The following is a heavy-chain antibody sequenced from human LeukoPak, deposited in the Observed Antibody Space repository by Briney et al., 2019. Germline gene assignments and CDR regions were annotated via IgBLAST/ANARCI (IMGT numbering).Heavy chain of an antibody. CDR1: GFTFSSYA. CDR3: ARGGGLDV. CDR2: INHNGNVN. D-gene: IGHD3-16*01. V-gene: IGHV3-7*03. J-gene: IGHJ6*02. Sequence: PGVSLRLSCAASGFTFSSYAMSWVRQAPGKGLEWVASINHNGNVNYYVDSVKGRFTISRDNAKNSLYLQMSNLRAEDTAAYFCARGGGLDVWGQGATVTVSS.